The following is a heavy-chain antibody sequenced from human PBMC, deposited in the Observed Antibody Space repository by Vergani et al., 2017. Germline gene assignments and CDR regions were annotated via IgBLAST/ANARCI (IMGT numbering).Heavy chain of an antibody. J-gene: IGHJ5*02. CDR2: TWYDGNNK. V-gene: IGHV3-33*01. D-gene: IGHD1-14*01. CDR1: GFTFNQYG. CDR3: ARDLRLLYNRFDP. Sequence: QVQLVASGGGVVQPGRSLRLSCAASGFTFNQYGMHWVRQAPGKGLEGVAVTWYDGNNKQYADSVKGRFTISRDNSKSTMYLRMNSLRDEDTGVYYCARDLRLLYNRFDPWGQGTLVTVSS.